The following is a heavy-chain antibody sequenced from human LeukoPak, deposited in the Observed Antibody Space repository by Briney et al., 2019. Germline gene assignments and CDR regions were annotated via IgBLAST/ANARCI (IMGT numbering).Heavy chain of an antibody. D-gene: IGHD3-10*01. CDR1: GVSISSYY. CDR3: ARDGPAIWFGEGYMDV. V-gene: IGHV4-59*01. Sequence: SETLSLTCTVSGVSISSYYWSWLRQPPGKGLEGSGYIYYSGSTNYNPSLKSRVTISVDTSKNQFSLKLSSVTAADTAVYYCARDGPAIWFGEGYMDVWGKGTTVTVSS. J-gene: IGHJ6*03. CDR2: IYYSGST.